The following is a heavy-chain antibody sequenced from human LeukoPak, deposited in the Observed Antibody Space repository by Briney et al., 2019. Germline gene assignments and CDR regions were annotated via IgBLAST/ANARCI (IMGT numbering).Heavy chain of an antibody. CDR3: AREGGLGNTAMAALRE. V-gene: IGHV6-1*01. J-gene: IGHJ4*02. Sequence: SQTLSLTCAISGDSVSSNSAAWNWIRQSPSKGLEWLGRTYYRSKWYNDYAVSVKSRITINPDTSKNQFSLQLNSVTPEDTAVYYCAREGGLGNTAMAALREWGQGTLVTVSS. D-gene: IGHD5-18*01. CDR2: TYYRSKWYN. CDR1: GDSVSSNSAA.